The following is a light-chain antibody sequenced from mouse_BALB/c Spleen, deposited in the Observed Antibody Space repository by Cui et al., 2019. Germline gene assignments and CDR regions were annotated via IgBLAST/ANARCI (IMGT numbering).Light chain of an antibody. CDR2: LTS. CDR1: SSVSY. Sequence: QIVLPQFPTLMSASPGEKFTMTCSARSSVSYMYWYQQKPRSSPKPWIYLTSNLASGVPARFSGSGSGTSYSLTISSMEAEDAATYYCQQWSSNPLTFGAGTKLEL. V-gene: IGKV4-68*01. CDR3: QQWSSNPLT. J-gene: IGKJ5*01.